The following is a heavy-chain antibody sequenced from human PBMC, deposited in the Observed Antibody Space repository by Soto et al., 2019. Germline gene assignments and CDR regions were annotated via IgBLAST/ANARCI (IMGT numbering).Heavy chain of an antibody. CDR3: AKARDIVVVVAATTLDY. J-gene: IGHJ4*02. D-gene: IGHD2-15*01. V-gene: IGHV3-23*01. CDR1: GFTFSSYA. CDR2: ISGSGGST. Sequence: EVQLLESGGGLVQPGGSLRLSCAASGFTFSSYAMSWVRQAPGKGLEWVSAISGSGGSTYYADSVKGRFTISRDNSKNTLYLQMNSVRAEDTAVYYCAKARDIVVVVAATTLDYWGQGTLVTVSS.